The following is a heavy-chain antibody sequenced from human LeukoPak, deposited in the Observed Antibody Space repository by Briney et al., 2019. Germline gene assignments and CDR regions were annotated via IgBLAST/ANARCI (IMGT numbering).Heavy chain of an antibody. CDR2: IRGSSSHI. J-gene: IGHJ4*02. V-gene: IGHV3-11*06. CDR3: ARDHIGRW. Sequence: GGALRLSCEASGFTFSEYYLDWIGQAAARGREWISYIRGSSSHINYADSVKGRFTISRDNAKKSVYLQMDSLRVEDTAVYYCARDHIGRWWGQGTLVIVSS. CDR1: GFTFSEYY. D-gene: IGHD6-13*01.